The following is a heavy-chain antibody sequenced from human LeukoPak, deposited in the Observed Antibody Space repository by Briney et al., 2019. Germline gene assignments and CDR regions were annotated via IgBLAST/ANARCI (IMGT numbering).Heavy chain of an antibody. CDR3: ARGIRELDV. CDR2: IGSSSSNM. CDR1: GFTFSSYS. V-gene: IGHV3-21*01. Sequence: GGSLRLSCAASGFTFSSYSMHWIRQAPGKGLEWVSSIGSSSSNMYYADSVKGRFSISRDNAKNSLYLQMNSLSAEDTAVYYCARGIRELDVWGQGTTVTVSS. J-gene: IGHJ6*02.